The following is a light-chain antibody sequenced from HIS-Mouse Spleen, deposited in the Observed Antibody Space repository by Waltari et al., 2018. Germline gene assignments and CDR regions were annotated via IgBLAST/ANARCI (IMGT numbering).Light chain of an antibody. J-gene: IGLJ3*02. CDR2: EGS. V-gene: IGLV2-23*01. Sequence: QSALTQPRSVSGSPGQSVTISCTGTSSDVGGYNYVSWYQQHPGKAPKPMIYEGSNRPSGVSNRFSGSKSGNTASLTISGLQAEDEADYYCCSYAGSSTWVFGGGTKLTVL. CDR3: CSYAGSSTWV. CDR1: SSDVGGYNY.